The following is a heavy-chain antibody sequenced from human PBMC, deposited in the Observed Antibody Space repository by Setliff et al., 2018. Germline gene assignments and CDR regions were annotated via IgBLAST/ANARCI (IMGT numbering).Heavy chain of an antibody. D-gene: IGHD3-10*01. CDR3: ARSLGSGSYYGSRPFHSDY. Sequence: SETLSLTCTVSGDSISTGINYWSWIRQPAGKGLEWIGHIDRSGNTNFNPFLKSRVTISGHRSKNQFSLELSSVTAADTAVYYCARSLGSGSYYGSRPFHSDYWGQGILVTVSS. CDR2: IDRSGNT. CDR1: GDSISTGINY. V-gene: IGHV4-61*09. J-gene: IGHJ4*02.